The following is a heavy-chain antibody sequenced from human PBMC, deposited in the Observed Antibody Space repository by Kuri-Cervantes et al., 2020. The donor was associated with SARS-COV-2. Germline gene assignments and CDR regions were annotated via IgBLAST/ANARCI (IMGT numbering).Heavy chain of an antibody. CDR1: GYTLTELS. J-gene: IGHJ6*03. CDR3: ARDDYDFWSGLPYYMDV. CDR2: FDPEXGET. Sequence: ASVKVSCKVSGYTLTELSMHWVRQAPGKGLEWMGXFDPEXGETIYAQKFQGRVTMTEDTSTDTAYMELSSLRSEDTAVYYCARDDYDFWSGLPYYMDVWGKGTTVTVSS. V-gene: IGHV1-24*01. D-gene: IGHD3-3*01.